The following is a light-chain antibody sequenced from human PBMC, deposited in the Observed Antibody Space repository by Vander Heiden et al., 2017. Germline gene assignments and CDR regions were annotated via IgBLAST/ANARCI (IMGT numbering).Light chain of an antibody. J-gene: IGLJ3*02. V-gene: IGLV2-14*03. CDR1: TSDVGGYNY. CDR2: DVS. CDR3: SAYTSSHTLV. Sequence: HSALPQPASVSGSPGQSTTIACTGPTSDVGGYNYVSWYQQRPGKDPELMIYDVSTRPSGVANRFSGSKSGNTASLTISGLQAEDEADYYCSAYTSSHTLVFGGGTKLTVL.